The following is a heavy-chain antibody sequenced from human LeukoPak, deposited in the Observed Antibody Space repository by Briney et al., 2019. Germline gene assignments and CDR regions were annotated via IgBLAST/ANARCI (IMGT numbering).Heavy chain of an antibody. CDR2: IYTSGST. Sequence: SETLSLTCTVSGGSISSGSYYWSWIRQPAGKGLEWIRRIYTSGSTNYNPSLKSRVTISVDTSKNQFSLKLSSVTAADTAVYYCARDPGDFWSGPYYWGQGTLVTVSS. D-gene: IGHD3-3*01. J-gene: IGHJ4*02. CDR3: ARDPGDFWSGPYY. V-gene: IGHV4-61*02. CDR1: GGSISSGSYY.